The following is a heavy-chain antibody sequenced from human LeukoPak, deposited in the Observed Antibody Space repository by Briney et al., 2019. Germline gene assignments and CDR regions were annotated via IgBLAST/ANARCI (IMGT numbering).Heavy chain of an antibody. CDR3: AAWARYCSSTSCYEGGWLDI. CDR1: GGTFSSYA. J-gene: IGHJ5*02. V-gene: IGHV1-69*13. CDR2: IIPIFGTV. D-gene: IGHD2-2*01. Sequence: SVKVPCKASGGTFSSYAISWVRQAPGQGLEWMGGIIPIFGTVNYAQKFQGRVTITAAESTSTAYMELSSLRSEDTAVYYCAAWARYCSSTSCYEGGWLDIWGPESLVTVSS.